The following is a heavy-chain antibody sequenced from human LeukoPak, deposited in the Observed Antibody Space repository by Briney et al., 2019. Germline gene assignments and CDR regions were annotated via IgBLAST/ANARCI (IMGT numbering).Heavy chain of an antibody. J-gene: IGHJ4*02. V-gene: IGHV4-4*07. CDR3: ARDYDKAFDY. CDR1: GASISTYH. Sequence: SETLSLTCTVSGASISTYHWSWIRQPAGKGLEWIGRIYSSGSTNYNPSLKSRVTMSVDTSRNQFPLKLSSGTAADTAVYYCARDYDKAFDYWGQGTLVTVSS. D-gene: IGHD3-9*01. CDR2: IYSSGST.